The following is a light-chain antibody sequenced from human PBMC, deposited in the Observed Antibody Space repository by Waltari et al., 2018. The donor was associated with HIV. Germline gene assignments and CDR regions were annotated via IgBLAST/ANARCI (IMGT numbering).Light chain of an antibody. J-gene: IGKJ2*01. CDR3: QQRDKWPPSYT. Sequence: EIVLTQSPPTLSLSPGHTATLSCRASQSLSSYLAWYQQKPGQAPRLLIYDASHRATGIPARFSGSGSGTDFTLTIGPLEPEDFAVYYCQQRDKWPPSYTFGQGTRVEI. V-gene: IGKV3-11*01. CDR1: QSLSSY. CDR2: DAS.